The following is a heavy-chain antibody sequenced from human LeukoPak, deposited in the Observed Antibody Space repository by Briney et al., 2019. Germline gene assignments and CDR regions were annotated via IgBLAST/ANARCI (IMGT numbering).Heavy chain of an antibody. CDR2: INPNSGGT. D-gene: IGHD6-19*01. Sequence: ASVKVSCKASGYTFTGYYMHWVRQAPGQGLEWMGWINPNSGGTNYAQKFQGRVTMTRDTSISTAYMELSRLRSDDTAVYYCARDLTIAVAGTWFDYWGQGTLVTVSS. V-gene: IGHV1-2*02. J-gene: IGHJ4*02. CDR3: ARDLTIAVAGTWFDY. CDR1: GYTFTGYY.